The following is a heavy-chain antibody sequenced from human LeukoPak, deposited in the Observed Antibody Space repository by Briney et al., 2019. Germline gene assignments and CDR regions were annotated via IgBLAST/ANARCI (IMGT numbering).Heavy chain of an antibody. CDR2: INHSGST. D-gene: IGHD6-6*01. J-gene: IGHJ4*02. Sequence: SETLSLTCAVYGGSFSGYYWSWIRQPPGKGLEWIGEINHSGSTNYNPSLKSRVTISVDTSKNQFSLKLSSVTAADTAVYYCARDFIAARHFDYWGQGTLVTVSS. V-gene: IGHV4-34*01. CDR3: ARDFIAARHFDY. CDR1: GGSFSGYY.